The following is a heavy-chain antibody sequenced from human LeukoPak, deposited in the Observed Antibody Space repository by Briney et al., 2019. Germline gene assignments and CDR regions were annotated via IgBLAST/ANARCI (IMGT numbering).Heavy chain of an antibody. CDR2: IWYDGSNK. Sequence: RAGGSLRLSCAASGFTFSSYGMHWVRQAPGKGLEWVAVIWYDGSNKYYADSVKGRFTISRDNSKNTLYLQMNSLRAEDTAVYYCAKDSWSGEFLFGYWGQGTLVTVSS. CDR3: AKDSWSGEFLFGY. CDR1: GFTFSSYG. J-gene: IGHJ4*02. D-gene: IGHD3-10*01. V-gene: IGHV3-33*06.